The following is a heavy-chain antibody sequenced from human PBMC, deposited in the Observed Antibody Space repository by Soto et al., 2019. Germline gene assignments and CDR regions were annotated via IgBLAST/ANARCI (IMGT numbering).Heavy chain of an antibody. CDR3: VRMESAAGTVWWFGP. D-gene: IGHD6-13*01. CDR2: IYYIGST. Sequence: QLQLQESGPGLVKPSETLSLTCTVSGGSISSSNFHWGWIRQPPGKGLEWIGSIYYIGSTYYSPSLQRRGPMLVDTAKIPVSLKLSSVSAADTAVYYCVRMESAAGTVWWFGPWGQGALVTVSS. V-gene: IGHV4-39*01. J-gene: IGHJ5*02. CDR1: GGSISSSNFH.